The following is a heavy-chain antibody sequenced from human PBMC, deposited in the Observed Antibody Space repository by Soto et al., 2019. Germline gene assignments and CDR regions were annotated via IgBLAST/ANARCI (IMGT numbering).Heavy chain of an antibody. CDR2: IYYSGST. V-gene: IGHV4-39*01. J-gene: IGHJ4*02. Sequence: PSETLSLTCTVSGGSISSSSYYWGWIRQPPGKGLEWIGSIYYSGSTYYNPSLKSRVTISVDTSKNQFSLKLSSVTATDTAVYYCARGRFGEIHDYWGQGTLVTVSS. D-gene: IGHD3-10*01. CDR1: GGSISSSSYY. CDR3: ARGRFGEIHDY.